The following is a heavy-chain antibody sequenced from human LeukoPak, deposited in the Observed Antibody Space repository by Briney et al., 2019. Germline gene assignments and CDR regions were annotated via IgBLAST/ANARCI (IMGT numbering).Heavy chain of an antibody. V-gene: IGHV4-39*07. Sequence: SETLSLTCTVSGGSISSSSYYWGWIRQPPGKGLEWIGSIYYSGSTYYNPSLKSRVTISVDTSKNQFSLKLSSVTAADTAVYYCARVGYDILTGYYPYYYYMDVWGKGTTVTVSS. J-gene: IGHJ6*03. D-gene: IGHD3-9*01. CDR3: ARVGYDILTGYYPYYYYMDV. CDR2: IYYSGST. CDR1: GGSISSSSYY.